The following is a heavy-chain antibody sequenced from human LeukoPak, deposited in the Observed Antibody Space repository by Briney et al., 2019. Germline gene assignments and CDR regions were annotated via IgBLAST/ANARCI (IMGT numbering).Heavy chain of an antibody. J-gene: IGHJ4*02. D-gene: IGHD3-16*02. CDR2: INHSGST. Sequence: SETLSLTCAVYGGSFSGYYWSWIRQPPGKGLEWIGEINHSGSTNYNPSLKSRVTISVYTSKNQFSHKLSSVTAADTAVYYCARGLTSDDYVWGSYRSLDYWGQGTLVTVSS. CDR1: GGSFSGYY. V-gene: IGHV4-34*01. CDR3: ARGLTSDDYVWGSYRSLDY.